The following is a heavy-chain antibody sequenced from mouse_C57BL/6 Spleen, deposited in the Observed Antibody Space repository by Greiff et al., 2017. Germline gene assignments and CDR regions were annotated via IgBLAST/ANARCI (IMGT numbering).Heavy chain of an antibody. J-gene: IGHJ2*01. Sequence: QVQLQQPGAELVKPGASVKVSCKASGYTFTSYWMHWVKQRPGQGLEWIGRIHPTDSDTNYNQKFKGKATLTVDKSSSTPYMQLSSLTSVDSAVYYCAINWDGHYFDYWGQGTTLTVSS. V-gene: IGHV1-74*01. CDR2: IHPTDSDT. CDR3: AINWDGHYFDY. D-gene: IGHD4-1*01. CDR1: GYTFTSYW.